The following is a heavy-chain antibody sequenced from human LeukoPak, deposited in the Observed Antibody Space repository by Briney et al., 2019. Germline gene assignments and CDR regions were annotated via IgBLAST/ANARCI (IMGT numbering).Heavy chain of an antibody. Sequence: RGSQRLSCAASGFTFSNYAMTWVRQAPGKGLEWVSGIRACGGSTNFADSVRGRFTLSTDNSKNTLYLQMNSLRAEDTAVYYCARDPSFRVRGVMGAFFDYWGQGTLVTVSS. J-gene: IGHJ4*02. CDR3: ARDPSFRVRGVMGAFFDY. CDR1: GFTFSNYA. V-gene: IGHV3-23*01. CDR2: IRACGGST. D-gene: IGHD3-10*01.